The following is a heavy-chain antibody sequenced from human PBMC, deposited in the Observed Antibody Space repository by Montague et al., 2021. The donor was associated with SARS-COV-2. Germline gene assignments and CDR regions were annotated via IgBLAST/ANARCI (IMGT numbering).Heavy chain of an antibody. CDR2: IYYSGST. CDR3: ARDSRIPMLIVVQGYDMDF. CDR1: GGSISSGGSY. D-gene: IGHD3-22*01. Sequence: SETLSLTCTVSGGSISSGGSYWGWIRQPPGMGLEWIGCIYYSGSTYYNPSLKSRVTISVDTSKNQFSLRLTSVTAADTAVYYCARDSRIPMLIVVQGYDMDFWGQGTTVTVSS. V-gene: IGHV4-39*07. J-gene: IGHJ6*02.